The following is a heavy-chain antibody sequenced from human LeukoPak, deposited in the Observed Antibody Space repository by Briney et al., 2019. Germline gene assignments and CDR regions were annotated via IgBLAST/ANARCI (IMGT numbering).Heavy chain of an antibody. CDR2: ISSSSSYI. CDR1: GFTFSSYS. J-gene: IGHJ4*02. CDR3: AREDIVVVPAAIWDY. Sequence: TTGGSLRLSCAASGFTFSSYSMNWVRQAPGKGLEWVSSISSSSSYIYYADSVKGRFTISRDNAKNSLYLQMNSLRAEDTAVYYCAREDIVVVPAAIWDYWGQGTLVTVSS. D-gene: IGHD2-2*01. V-gene: IGHV3-21*01.